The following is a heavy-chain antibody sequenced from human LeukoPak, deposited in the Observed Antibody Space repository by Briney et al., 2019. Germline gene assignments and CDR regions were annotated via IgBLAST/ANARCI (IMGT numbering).Heavy chain of an antibody. CDR3: AKPYSSGWYVAYYFDY. CDR2: ISSSSSTI. Sequence: GGSLRLSCAASGFTFSSYSMNWVRQAPGKGLEWVSYISSSSSTIYYADSVKGRFTISRDNSKNTLYLQMNSLRAEDTAVYYCAKPYSSGWYVAYYFDYWGQGTLVTVSS. V-gene: IGHV3-48*01. J-gene: IGHJ4*02. CDR1: GFTFSSYS. D-gene: IGHD6-19*01.